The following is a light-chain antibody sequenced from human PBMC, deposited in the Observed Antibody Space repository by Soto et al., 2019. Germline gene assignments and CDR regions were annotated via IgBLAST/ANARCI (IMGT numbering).Light chain of an antibody. CDR1: QVVSSGY. CDR3: QQRSNWPPT. J-gene: IGKJ4*01. V-gene: IGKV3-11*01. CDR2: DAS. Sequence: EIVLTQSPGTLSLSPGERATLSCRASQVVSSGYLAWYQQKPGQAPRLLIYDASNRATGIPARFSGSGSGTDFTLTISSLEPEDFAVYYCQQRSNWPPTFGGGTKVEIK.